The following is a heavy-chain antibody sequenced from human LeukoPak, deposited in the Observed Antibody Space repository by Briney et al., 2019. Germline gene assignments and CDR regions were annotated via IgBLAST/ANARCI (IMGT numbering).Heavy chain of an antibody. Sequence: KPSETLSLTCAVYGGSFSGYYWSWIRQPPGKGLEWIGEINHSGSTNYNPSLKSRVTISVDTSKNQFSLKLSSVTAADTAVYYCARGPSIAVAGTRNWFDPWGQGTLVTVSS. CDR3: ARGPSIAVAGTRNWFDP. CDR1: GGSFSGYY. J-gene: IGHJ5*02. CDR2: INHSGST. V-gene: IGHV4-34*01. D-gene: IGHD6-19*01.